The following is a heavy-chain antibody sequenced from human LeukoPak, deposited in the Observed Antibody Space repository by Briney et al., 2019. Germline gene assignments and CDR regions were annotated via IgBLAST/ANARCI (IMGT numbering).Heavy chain of an antibody. CDR1: GYTFTGYY. CDR3: ATVDIVDNENEPFDY. D-gene: IGHD5-12*01. V-gene: IGHV1-2*02. J-gene: IGHJ4*02. Sequence: GASVKVSCKASGYTFTGYYMHWVRQAPGQGLEWMGWINPNSGGTNYAQKFQGRVTMTEDTSTDTAYMELSSLRSEDTAVYYCATVDIVDNENEPFDYWGQGTLVTVSS. CDR2: INPNSGGT.